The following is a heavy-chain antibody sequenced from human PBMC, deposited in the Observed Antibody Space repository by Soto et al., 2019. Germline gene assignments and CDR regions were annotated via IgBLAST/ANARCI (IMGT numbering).Heavy chain of an antibody. D-gene: IGHD3-9*01. CDR3: ASSPYDILTGYYSGAFDI. V-gene: IGHV1-69*13. CDR1: GGTFSSYA. CDR2: IIPVFGTA. J-gene: IGHJ3*02. Sequence: AASVKVSCKASGGTFSSYAISWVRQAPGQGLEWMGGIIPVFGTANYAQKFQGRVTITADESTSTAYMELSSLRSEDTAVYYCASSPYDILTGYYSGAFDIWGQGTMVTVSS.